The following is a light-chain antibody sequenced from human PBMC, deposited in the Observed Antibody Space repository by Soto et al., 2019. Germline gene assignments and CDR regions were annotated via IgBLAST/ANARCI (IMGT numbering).Light chain of an antibody. CDR2: GAS. Sequence: EIVFTQSPATLSLSPGERATLSCRASQSVSSSYLAWYQQKPGQPPRLLIYGASSRATGIPDRFSGSGSGTDFTLTISRLEPEDFAVFYCQHYDSLPITFGQGTRLEIK. CDR1: QSVSSSY. CDR3: QHYDSLPIT. V-gene: IGKV3-20*01. J-gene: IGKJ5*01.